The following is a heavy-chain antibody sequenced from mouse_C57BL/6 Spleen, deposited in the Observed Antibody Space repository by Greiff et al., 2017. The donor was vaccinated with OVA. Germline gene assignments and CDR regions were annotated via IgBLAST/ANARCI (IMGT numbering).Heavy chain of an antibody. Sequence: EVQLQQSGPELVKPGASVKISCKASGYTFTDYYMNWVKQSHGKSLEWIGDINPNNGGTSYNQKFKGKATLTVAKSSSTAYMELRSLTSEDSAVYYCARSRDYDERAGDYWGQGTSVTVSS. CDR2: INPNNGGT. V-gene: IGHV1-26*01. CDR3: ARSRDYDERAGDY. CDR1: GYTFTDYY. J-gene: IGHJ4*01. D-gene: IGHD2-4*01.